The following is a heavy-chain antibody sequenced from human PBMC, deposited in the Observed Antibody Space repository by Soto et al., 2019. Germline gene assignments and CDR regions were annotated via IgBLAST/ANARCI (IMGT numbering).Heavy chain of an antibody. V-gene: IGHV4-39*01. CDR2: IDYSGST. CDR3: ANLASPYRSDY. Sequence: QLQLQESGPGLVKPSETLSLTCTVSGGSISSSYYYWGWIRQPPGKGLEWIGSIDYSGSTYYNPSLKSRVTISVDTSKNQFSLNLNSVTAADTVVYYCANLASPYRSDYWGQGTLVTVSS. J-gene: IGHJ4*02. D-gene: IGHD3-16*02. CDR1: GGSISSSYYY.